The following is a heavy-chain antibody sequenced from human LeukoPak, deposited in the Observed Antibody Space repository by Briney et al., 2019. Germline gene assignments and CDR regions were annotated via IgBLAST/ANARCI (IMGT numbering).Heavy chain of an antibody. D-gene: IGHD2-15*01. V-gene: IGHV3-48*03. Sequence: GGSPRLSCAASGFTFSSYEMNWVRQAPGKGLEWVSYISSSGSIIYYADSVKGRFTISRDNAKDSLYLQMNSLRAEDTAIYHCARDQRCSGAFDIWGQGTMVTVSS. J-gene: IGHJ3*02. CDR1: GFTFSSYE. CDR2: ISSSGSII. CDR3: ARDQRCSGAFDI.